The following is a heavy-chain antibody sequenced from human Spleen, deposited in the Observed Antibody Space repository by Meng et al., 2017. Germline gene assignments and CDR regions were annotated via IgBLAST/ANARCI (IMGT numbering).Heavy chain of an antibody. CDR3: AHRRSPSQCFDY. CDR2: IYWDDDK. Sequence: QITLKESGPTLVNPTQTLPLTCTFSGFSLSTSGVGVGWIRQPPGKALEWLALIYWDDDKRFSPSLKSRLTVTKDTSKNQVVLTMTNMDPVDTATYYCAHRRSPSQCFDYWGQGTLVTVSS. J-gene: IGHJ4*02. CDR1: GFSLSTSGVG. D-gene: IGHD6-6*01. V-gene: IGHV2-5*02.